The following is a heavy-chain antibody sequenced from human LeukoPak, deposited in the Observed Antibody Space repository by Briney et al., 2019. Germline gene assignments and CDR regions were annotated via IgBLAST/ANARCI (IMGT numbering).Heavy chain of an antibody. CDR1: GFTFSSYA. CDR3: ARDGTGAPSDY. V-gene: IGHV3-30-3*01. J-gene: IGHJ4*02. CDR2: ISYDGSNK. Sequence: GRSLRLSRAASGFTFSSYAMHWVRQAPGKGLEWVAVISYDGSNKYYADSVKGRFTISRDNSKNTLYLQMNSLRAEDTAVYYCARDGTGAPSDYWGQGTLVTVSS. D-gene: IGHD1/OR15-1a*01.